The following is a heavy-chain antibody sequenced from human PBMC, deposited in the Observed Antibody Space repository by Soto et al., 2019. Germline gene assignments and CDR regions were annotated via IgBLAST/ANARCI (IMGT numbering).Heavy chain of an antibody. CDR1: GLSLNNYA. Sequence: GGSLRLSCVVSGLSLNNYAIAWVRHAPGKGLEFVSTIDVLDGAWYSDSVRGRLAISRDVSRNTVYLQMSSLRVEDTAIYFCSDWRAGGPVNLDHWGPGTRVTVS. J-gene: IGHJ4*02. D-gene: IGHD2-15*01. V-gene: IGHV3-23*01. CDR3: SDWRAGGPVNLDH. CDR2: IDVLDGA.